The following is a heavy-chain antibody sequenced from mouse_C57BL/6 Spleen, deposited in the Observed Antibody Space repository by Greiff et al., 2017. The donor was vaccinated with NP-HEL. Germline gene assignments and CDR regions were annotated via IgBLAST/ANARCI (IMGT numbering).Heavy chain of an antibody. J-gene: IGHJ1*03. D-gene: IGHD1-2*01. V-gene: IGHV1-7*01. CDR1: GYTFTSYW. CDR3: ARSPRPYWYFDV. Sequence: QVHVKQSGAELAKPGASVKLSCKASGYTFTSYWMPWVKQRPGQGLEWIGYINPSSGYTKYNQKFKDKATLTADKSSSKAYMQLSSLTYEDSSVYYFARSPRPYWYFDVWGTGTTVTVSS. CDR2: INPSSGYT.